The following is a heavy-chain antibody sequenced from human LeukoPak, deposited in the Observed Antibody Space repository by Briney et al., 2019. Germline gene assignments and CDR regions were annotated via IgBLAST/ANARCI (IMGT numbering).Heavy chain of an antibody. CDR2: ISSSSSTI. CDR3: ARDRGVVAAYDAFDI. Sequence: PGGSLRLSCAASGFTFSSYEMNWVRQAPGKGLEWVSYISSSSSTIYYADSVKGRFTISRHNAKSSLYLQMNSLRAEDTAVYYCARDRGVVAAYDAFDIWGQGTMVTVAS. J-gene: IGHJ3*02. CDR1: GFTFSSYE. V-gene: IGHV3-48*03. D-gene: IGHD2-15*01.